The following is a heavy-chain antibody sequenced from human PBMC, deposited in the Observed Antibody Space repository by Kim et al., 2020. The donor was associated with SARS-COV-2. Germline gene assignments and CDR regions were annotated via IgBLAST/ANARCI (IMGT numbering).Heavy chain of an antibody. CDR3: ARGSSLVRPYKMDL. Sequence: ASVKVSCKASGYTSTYYYMYWVRQAPGQGLEWMGTINPNGGSTSYAQNFQGRVTMTRDTSTNTVYMELSSLRSEDTAVYYCARGSSLVRPYKMDLWGQGTTVTVFS. D-gene: IGHD2-2*01. J-gene: IGHJ6*02. CDR2: INPNGGST. CDR1: GYTSTYYY. V-gene: IGHV1-46*01.